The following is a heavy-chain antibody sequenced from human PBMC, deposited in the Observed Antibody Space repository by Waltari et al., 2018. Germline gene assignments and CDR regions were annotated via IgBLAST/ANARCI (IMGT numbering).Heavy chain of an antibody. Sequence: QVQLQESGPGLVKPSETLSLTCTVSGGSISSYYWSWIRQPPGKGLEWIGYIYYSGSTNYNPSLKSRVTISVDTSKNQFSLKLSSVTAADTAMYYCARTLGWELLTDAFDIWGQGTMVTVSS. V-gene: IGHV4-59*01. CDR1: GGSISSYY. CDR2: IYYSGST. J-gene: IGHJ3*02. D-gene: IGHD1-26*01. CDR3: ARTLGWELLTDAFDI.